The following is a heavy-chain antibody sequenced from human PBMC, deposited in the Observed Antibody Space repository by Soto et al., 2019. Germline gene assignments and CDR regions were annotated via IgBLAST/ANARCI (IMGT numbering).Heavy chain of an antibody. V-gene: IGHV1-69*13. D-gene: IGHD4-17*01. CDR3: ARSDYGDYVSWTNQGKLYYYYGMDV. Sequence: GASVKVSCKASEGTFSSYAISWVRQAPGQGLEWMGGIIPIFGTANYAQKFQGRVTITADESTSTAYMELSSLRSEDTAVYYCARSDYGDYVSWTNQGKLYYYYGMDVWGQGTAVTVSS. CDR2: IIPIFGTA. CDR1: EGTFSSYA. J-gene: IGHJ6*02.